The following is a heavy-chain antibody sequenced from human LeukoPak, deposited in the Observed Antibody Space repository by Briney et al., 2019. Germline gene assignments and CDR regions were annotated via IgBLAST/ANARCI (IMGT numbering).Heavy chain of an antibody. CDR3: ARSREALDY. Sequence: GGSLRLSCAASGFTFSSYEMNWVRQAPGKGLEWVSYISSSGSSIYYADSVKGRFTISRDNAKNSLYLQMNSLRAEDTAVYYCARSREALDYWGQGTLVTVSS. CDR2: ISSSGSSI. V-gene: IGHV3-48*03. J-gene: IGHJ4*02. CDR1: GFTFSSYE. D-gene: IGHD6-6*01.